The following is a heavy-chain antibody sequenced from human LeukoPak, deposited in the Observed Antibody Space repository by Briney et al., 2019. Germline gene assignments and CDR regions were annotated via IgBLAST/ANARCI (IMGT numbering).Heavy chain of an antibody. CDR1: ECIFSSYS. Sequence: GGSLTLSCADSECIFSSYSRNWVRQAPGKGLEWVGSISNRNSYIYYPDLVKGRFTIYRDNAKTSLYLQMNSPRDADTAVYFCGRADHGYADYWGQGTLVTVSS. J-gene: IGHJ4*02. CDR2: ISNRNSYI. V-gene: IGHV3-21*01. CDR3: GRADHGYADY. D-gene: IGHD5-18*01.